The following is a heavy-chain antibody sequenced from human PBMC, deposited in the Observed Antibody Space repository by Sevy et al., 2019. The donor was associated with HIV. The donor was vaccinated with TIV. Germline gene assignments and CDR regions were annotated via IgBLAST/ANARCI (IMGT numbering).Heavy chain of an antibody. J-gene: IGHJ6*02. Sequence: GGSLRLSCAASGFTFSSYAMHWVCQAPGKGLEWVAVISYDGSNKYYADSVKGRFTISRDNSKNTLYLQMNSLRAEDTAVYYCARGLGTAMVFYYYYGMDVWGQGTTVTVSS. D-gene: IGHD5-18*01. V-gene: IGHV3-30-3*01. CDR3: ARGLGTAMVFYYYYGMDV. CDR1: GFTFSSYA. CDR2: ISYDGSNK.